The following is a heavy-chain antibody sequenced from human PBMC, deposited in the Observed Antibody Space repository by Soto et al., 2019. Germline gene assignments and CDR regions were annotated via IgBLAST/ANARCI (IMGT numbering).Heavy chain of an antibody. J-gene: IGHJ6*02. CDR2: IYYSGST. CDR1: CGSISGYY. CDR3: ARAYDILTGYPGGYYYYGMDV. D-gene: IGHD3-9*01. Sequence: PSETLSLTCTVSCGSISGYYWSWIRQPPGKGLEWIGYIYYSGSTNYNPSLKSRVTISVDTSKNQFSLKLSSVTAADTAVYYCARAYDILTGYPGGYYYYGMDVWGQGTTVTVSS. V-gene: IGHV4-59*01.